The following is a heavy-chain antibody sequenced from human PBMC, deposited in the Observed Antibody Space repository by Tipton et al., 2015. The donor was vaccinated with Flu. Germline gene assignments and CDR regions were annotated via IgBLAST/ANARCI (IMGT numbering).Heavy chain of an antibody. Sequence: TLSLTCTVSGGSISGNYWNWIRQPAGKGLEWIGRIYTSGSTNYNPSLRSRVTMSVDTSKNQFSLKLSSVTAADTAVYYCARDRQITMIGRDAFDIWGQGTMVTVSS. V-gene: IGHV4-4*07. D-gene: IGHD3-22*01. CDR1: GGSISGNY. CDR2: IYTSGST. J-gene: IGHJ3*02. CDR3: ARDRQITMIGRDAFDI.